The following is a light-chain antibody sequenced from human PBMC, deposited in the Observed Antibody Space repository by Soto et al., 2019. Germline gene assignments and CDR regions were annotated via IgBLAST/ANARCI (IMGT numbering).Light chain of an antibody. V-gene: IGLV2-14*01. CDR2: EVS. Sequence: QSALTQPASVSGSPARSITISCTGTSSDVGSYNYVSWYQLHPGKAPKLMIYEVSNRPSGVSNRFSGSKSGDTASLTISGLQAEDEADYYCSSYTTRTTLYVFGTGTKVTVL. CDR1: SSDVGSYNY. J-gene: IGLJ1*01. CDR3: SSYTTRTTLYV.